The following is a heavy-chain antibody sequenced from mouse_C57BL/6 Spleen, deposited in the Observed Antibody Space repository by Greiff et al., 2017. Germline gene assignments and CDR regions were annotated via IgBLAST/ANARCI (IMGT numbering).Heavy chain of an antibody. CDR3: ARSGYYGYWYFDV. D-gene: IGHD2-3*01. V-gene: IGHV2-2*01. J-gene: IGHJ1*03. CDR1: GFSLTSYG. CDR2: IWSGGST. Sequence: VQVVESGPGLVQPSQSLSITCTVSGFSLTSYGVPWVRQSPGKGLEWLGVIWSGGSTDYNAAFISRLSISKDNSKSQVFFKMNSLQADDTAIYYCARSGYYGYWYFDVWGTGTTVTVSS.